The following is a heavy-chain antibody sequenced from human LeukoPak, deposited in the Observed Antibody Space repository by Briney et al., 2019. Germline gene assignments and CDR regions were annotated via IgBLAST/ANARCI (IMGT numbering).Heavy chain of an antibody. D-gene: IGHD3-22*01. CDR2: IIPIFGTA. V-gene: IGHV1-69*13. CDR3: ARGDYYDSSGYYYGDY. CDR1: GYTFTGYY. Sequence: GASVTVSCKASGYTFTGYYMHWVRQAPGQGLEWMGGIIPIFGTANYAQKFQGRVTITADESTSTAYMELSSLRSEDTAVYYCARGDYYDSSGYYYGDYWGQGTLVTVSS. J-gene: IGHJ4*02.